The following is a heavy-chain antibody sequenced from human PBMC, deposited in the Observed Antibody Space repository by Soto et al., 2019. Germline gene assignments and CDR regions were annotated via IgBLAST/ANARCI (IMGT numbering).Heavy chain of an antibody. J-gene: IGHJ2*01. CDR2: ISSSGSTI. Sequence: EVRLVESGGGLVQPGGSLRLSCAASGFTFSSYEMNWVRQAPGKGLEWVSYISSSGSTIYYADSVKGRFTISRDNAKNSLYLQMNSLRAEDTAVYYCASFPPYGDYWYFDLWGRGTLVTVSS. V-gene: IGHV3-48*03. CDR3: ASFPPYGDYWYFDL. CDR1: GFTFSSYE. D-gene: IGHD4-17*01.